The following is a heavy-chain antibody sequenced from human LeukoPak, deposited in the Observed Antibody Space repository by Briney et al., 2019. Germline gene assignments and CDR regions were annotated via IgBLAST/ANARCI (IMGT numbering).Heavy chain of an antibody. CDR3: ARDVGTTGWHTFDY. J-gene: IGHJ4*02. Sequence: KLSQTLSLTCAISGDSVSGNNGAWNWIRQSPSRGLEWLGRTYYRSKWYNDYAESLISRITISPVTSKNQFSLQLYSVAPEDTAVYYCARDVGTTGWHTFDYWGQGTLVTVSS. V-gene: IGHV6-1*01. CDR1: GDSVSGNNGA. D-gene: IGHD3-9*01. CDR2: TYYRSKWYN.